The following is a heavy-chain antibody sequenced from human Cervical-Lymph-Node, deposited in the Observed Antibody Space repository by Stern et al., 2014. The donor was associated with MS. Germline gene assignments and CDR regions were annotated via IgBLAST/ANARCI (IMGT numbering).Heavy chain of an antibody. J-gene: IGHJ4*02. V-gene: IGHV1-69*01. D-gene: IGHD1-26*01. CDR3: ARDPFSGSHHHYFDY. Sequence: VQLVQSGAEVKKPGSSVKVSCKASGGTFSSYAISWVRQAPGQGLEWMGGTNPIFGTANYAQKFQGRVTITADESTSTAYMELSSLRSEDTAVYYCARDPFSGSHHHYFDYWGQGTLVTVSS. CDR2: TNPIFGTA. CDR1: GGTFSSYA.